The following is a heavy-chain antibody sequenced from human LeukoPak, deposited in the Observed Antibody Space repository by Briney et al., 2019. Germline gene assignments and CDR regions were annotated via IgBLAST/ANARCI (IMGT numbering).Heavy chain of an antibody. Sequence: GASVKVSCKASGGTFSSYAISWVRQAPGQGLEWMGGIIPIFGTANYAQKFQGRVTITADESTSTAYMELSSLRSEDTAVYYCARAPWDSSGWNQHQYYFDYWGQGTLVTVSS. D-gene: IGHD6-19*01. V-gene: IGHV1-69*13. CDR3: ARAPWDSSGWNQHQYYFDY. CDR1: GGTFSSYA. J-gene: IGHJ4*02. CDR2: IIPIFGTA.